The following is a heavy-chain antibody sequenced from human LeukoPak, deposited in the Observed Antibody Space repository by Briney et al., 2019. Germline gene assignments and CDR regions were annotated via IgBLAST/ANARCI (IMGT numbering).Heavy chain of an antibody. V-gene: IGHV4-4*07. CDR3: VRDSPRTSGLLDY. CDR2: MFPGGST. J-gene: IGHJ4*02. CDR1: GASISDSY. Sequence: SETLSLTCTVSGASISDSYWSRIRQPAGKGLEWIGRMFPGGSTNYNPSLYSRVSMSVDTSKNQFSLRLTSVTAADTGVYYCVRDSPRTSGLLDYWGQGTLVAVSS. D-gene: IGHD5-12*01.